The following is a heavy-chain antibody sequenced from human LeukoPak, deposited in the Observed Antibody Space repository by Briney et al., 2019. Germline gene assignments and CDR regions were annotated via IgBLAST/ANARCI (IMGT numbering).Heavy chain of an antibody. D-gene: IGHD5-24*01. CDR1: GYTFTSYA. Sequence: VASVKVSCKASGYTFTSYAMHWVRQAPGQRLEWMGWINAGNGNTKYSQKLQGRVTMTTDTSTSTAYMEPRSLRSDDTAVYYCARGHKWLPSLQVDYWGQGTLVTVSS. V-gene: IGHV1-3*01. CDR2: INAGNGNT. J-gene: IGHJ4*02. CDR3: ARGHKWLPSLQVDY.